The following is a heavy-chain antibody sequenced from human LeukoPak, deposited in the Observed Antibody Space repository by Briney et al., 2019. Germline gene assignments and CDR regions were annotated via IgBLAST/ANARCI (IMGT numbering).Heavy chain of an antibody. CDR1: GYTFTCYY. J-gene: IGHJ4*02. CDR2: INPNSGGT. Sequence: ASVKVSCKASGYTFTCYYMHWVRQAPGQGPEWMGWINPNSGGTTYAQKFQGRVTMTRDTSISTAYMELSRLRSDDTAVYYCARDRGSGDWSPFDYWGQGTLVTVSS. V-gene: IGHV1-2*02. D-gene: IGHD2-21*02. CDR3: ARDRGSGDWSPFDY.